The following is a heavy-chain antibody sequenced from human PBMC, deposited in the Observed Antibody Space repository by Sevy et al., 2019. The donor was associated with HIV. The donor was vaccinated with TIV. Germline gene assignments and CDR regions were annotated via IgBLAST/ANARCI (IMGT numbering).Heavy chain of an antibody. V-gene: IGHV4-61*02. J-gene: IGHJ5*02. Sequence: SETLSLTCTVSGGSISSGSYYWSWIRQPAGKGLEWIGLIYTSGSTNYNPSLKSRVTISVDTSKNQFSLKLSSVTAADTAVYYCARGYCSGGSCYSFFSWFDPWGQGTLVTVSS. CDR2: IYTSGST. CDR1: GGSISSGSYY. D-gene: IGHD2-15*01. CDR3: ARGYCSGGSCYSFFSWFDP.